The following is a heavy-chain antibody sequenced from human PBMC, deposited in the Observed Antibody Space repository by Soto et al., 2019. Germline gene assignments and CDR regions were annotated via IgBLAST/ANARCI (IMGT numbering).Heavy chain of an antibody. CDR1: GGSISSYY. CDR2: IYYSGST. D-gene: IGHD3-22*01. CDR3: ARDRGYYDSSGLASGTNFDY. Sequence: PSETLSLTCTVSGGSISSYYWSWIRQPPGKGLEWIGYIYYSGSTNYNPSLKSRVTISVDTSKNQFSLKLSSVTAADTAVYYCARDRGYYDSSGLASGTNFDYWGQGTLVTVAS. V-gene: IGHV4-59*01. J-gene: IGHJ4*02.